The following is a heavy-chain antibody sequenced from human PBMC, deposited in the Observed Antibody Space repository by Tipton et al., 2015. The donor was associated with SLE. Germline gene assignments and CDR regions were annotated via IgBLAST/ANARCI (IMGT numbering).Heavy chain of an antibody. CDR2: IYYSGST. D-gene: IGHD2-15*01. CDR1: GGSISSGGYY. J-gene: IGHJ3*02. Sequence: LRLSCTVSGGSISSGGYYWSWIRQHPGKGLEWIGYIYYSGSTYYNPSLKSRVTISVDTSKNQFSLKLSSVTAADTAVYYCASGRSGGAGAFDIWGQGTMVTVSS. V-gene: IGHV4-31*02. CDR3: ASGRSGGAGAFDI.